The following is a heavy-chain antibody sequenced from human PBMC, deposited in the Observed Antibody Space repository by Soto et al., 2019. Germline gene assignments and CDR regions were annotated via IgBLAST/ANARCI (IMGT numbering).Heavy chain of an antibody. CDR3: AKGGTLYGDYVGY. D-gene: IGHD4-17*01. Sequence: VGALRLSCAASGFTFSSYGMHWVRQAPGKGLEWVAVISYDGSNKYYADSVKGRFTISRDNSKNTLYLQMNSLRAEGTAVYYCAKGGTLYGDYVGYWGQGTLVTVSS. J-gene: IGHJ4*02. CDR2: ISYDGSNK. V-gene: IGHV3-30*18. CDR1: GFTFSSYG.